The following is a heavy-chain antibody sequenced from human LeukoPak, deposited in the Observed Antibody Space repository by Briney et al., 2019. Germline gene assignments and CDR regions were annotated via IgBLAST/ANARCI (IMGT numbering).Heavy chain of an antibody. D-gene: IGHD3-22*01. CDR2: IYYSGST. CDR1: GGSISNYY. Sequence: SETLSLTCTVPGGSISNYYWSWLRQPPGKGLEWIGYIYYSGSTNYNPSLKSRVTISVDTSKNQFSLKLSSVTAADTAVYFCARHQGHDFYDSSGFYSFDYWGQGTLVTVSS. J-gene: IGHJ4*02. CDR3: ARHQGHDFYDSSGFYSFDY. V-gene: IGHV4-59*08.